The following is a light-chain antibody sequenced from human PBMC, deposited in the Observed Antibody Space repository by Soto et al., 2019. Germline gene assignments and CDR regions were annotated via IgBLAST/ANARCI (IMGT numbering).Light chain of an antibody. CDR1: QSVNNNY. J-gene: IGKJ5*01. V-gene: IGKV3-20*01. CDR2: GAS. Sequence: VLTQSPGTLSLSPGERATLSCRASQSVNNNYLAWYQQKPGQSPRLLIYGASIRATAIPDRFSGSGSGTDFTLTISRLEPEDSAVYYCQHYSPSPVTFGQGTRLEIK. CDR3: QHYSPSPVT.